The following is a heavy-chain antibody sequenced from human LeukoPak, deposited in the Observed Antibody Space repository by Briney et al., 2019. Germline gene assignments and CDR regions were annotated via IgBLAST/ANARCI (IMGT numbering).Heavy chain of an antibody. CDR3: ATDLRGYSYGSVAFDI. V-gene: IGHV1-24*01. D-gene: IGHD5-18*01. J-gene: IGHJ3*02. Sequence: ASVKVSCKVSGYTLTELSMHWVRQAPGNGLEWMGGFDPEDGETIYAQKFQGRVTMTEDTSTDTAYMELSSLRSEDTAVYYCATDLRGYSYGSVAFDIWGQGTMVTVSS. CDR1: GYTLTELS. CDR2: FDPEDGET.